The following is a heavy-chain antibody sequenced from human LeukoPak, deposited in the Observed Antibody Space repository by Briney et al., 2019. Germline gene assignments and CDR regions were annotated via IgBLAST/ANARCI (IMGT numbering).Heavy chain of an antibody. D-gene: IGHD3-10*01. CDR2: ISSSSSYI. J-gene: IGHJ5*02. V-gene: IGHV3-21*01. Sequence: GGSLRLSCAASGFTFSSYSMNWVRQAPGKGLEWVSSISSSSSYIYYADSVKGRFTISRDNAKNSLYLQMSSLRAEDTAVYYCARDYGSGSYPYWFDPWGQGTLVTVSS. CDR3: ARDYGSGSYPYWFDP. CDR1: GFTFSSYS.